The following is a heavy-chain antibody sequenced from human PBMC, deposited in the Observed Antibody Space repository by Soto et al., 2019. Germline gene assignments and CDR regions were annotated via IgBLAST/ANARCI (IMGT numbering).Heavy chain of an antibody. CDR1: GFTFSSYG. CDR3: AKDHRPSNYVRGYFDY. D-gene: IGHD4-4*01. Sequence: QVQLVESGGGVVQPGRSLRLSCAASGFTFSSYGMHWVRQAPGKGLEWVAVISYDGSNKYYADSVKGRFTISRDNSKNTLYLQMNSLRAEDTAVYYCAKDHRPSNYVRGYFDYWGQGTLVTVSS. J-gene: IGHJ4*02. CDR2: ISYDGSNK. V-gene: IGHV3-30*18.